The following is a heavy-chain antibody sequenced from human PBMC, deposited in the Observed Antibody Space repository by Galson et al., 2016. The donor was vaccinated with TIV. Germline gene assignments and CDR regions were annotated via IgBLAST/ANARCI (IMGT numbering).Heavy chain of an antibody. CDR3: ARGIEVVPDASGMDV. CDR2: VNRDGSGT. D-gene: IGHD2-2*01. V-gene: IGHV3-74*01. Sequence: LRLSCAASGFTFPNHWMHWVRQAPGKGLVWVARVNRDGSGTNYADSVKGRFTISRDNAEKTLYLQMNSLTAEDTAVYYCARGIEVVPDASGMDVWGKGTTVIVSA. CDR1: GFTFPNHW. J-gene: IGHJ6*04.